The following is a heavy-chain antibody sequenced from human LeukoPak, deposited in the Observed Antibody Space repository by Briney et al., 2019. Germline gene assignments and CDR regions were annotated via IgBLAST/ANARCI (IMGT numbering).Heavy chain of an antibody. Sequence: PGGSLRLSCTASGFTFGDYAMSSVRQAPGKGLEWVGFIRSKAYGGTTEYAASVEGRFTISRDDSKSIAYLQMNSLKTEDTAVYYLTIVAPKYSYGWIEDYWGQGTLVTVSS. CDR3: TIVAPKYSYGWIEDY. J-gene: IGHJ4*02. CDR2: IRSKAYGGTT. CDR1: GFTFGDYA. D-gene: IGHD5-18*01. V-gene: IGHV3-49*04.